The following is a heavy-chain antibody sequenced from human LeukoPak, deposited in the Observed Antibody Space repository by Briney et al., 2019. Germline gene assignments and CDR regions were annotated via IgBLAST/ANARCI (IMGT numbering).Heavy chain of an antibody. Sequence: SETLSLTCTVSGYSISSGYYWGWIRQPPGKGLEWIGSIYHSGSTYYNPSLKSRVTISVDTSKNQFSLKLSSVTAADTAVYYCARDDSSGWYPFDYWGQGTLVTVSS. D-gene: IGHD6-19*01. CDR3: ARDDSSGWYPFDY. J-gene: IGHJ4*02. CDR1: GYSISSGYY. CDR2: IYHSGST. V-gene: IGHV4-38-2*02.